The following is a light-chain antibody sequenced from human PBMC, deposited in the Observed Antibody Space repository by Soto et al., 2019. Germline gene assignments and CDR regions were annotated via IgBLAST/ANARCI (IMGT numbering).Light chain of an antibody. CDR2: RAV. Sequence: DIQMTQSPSTLSSSVGDRVTITCRASQSITRSLAWYLQKPGKAPELLIYRAVTLESGVPARFSGSGSGTEFTLTISYLQPVDFGTYYCQQYHDSSTFGQGTRV. J-gene: IGKJ1*01. CDR1: QSITRS. V-gene: IGKV1-5*03. CDR3: QQYHDSST.